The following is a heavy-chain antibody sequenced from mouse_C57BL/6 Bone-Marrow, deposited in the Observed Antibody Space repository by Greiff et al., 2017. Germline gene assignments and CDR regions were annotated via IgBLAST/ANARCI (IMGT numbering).Heavy chain of an antibody. J-gene: IGHJ2*01. V-gene: IGHV1-59*01. CDR2: IDPSDSYT. D-gene: IGHD1-1*01. CDR3: ARSGYYGSSFFDY. CDR1: GYTFTSYW. Sequence: QVQLQQPGAELVRPGTSVKLSCKASGYTFTSYWMHWVKQRPGQGLEWIGVIDPSDSYTNYNQKFKGKATLTVDTSSSTAYMQLSSLTSEYSAVYYCARSGYYGSSFFDYWGQGTTLTVSS.